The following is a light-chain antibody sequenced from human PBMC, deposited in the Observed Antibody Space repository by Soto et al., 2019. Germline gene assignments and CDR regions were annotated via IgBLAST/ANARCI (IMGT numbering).Light chain of an antibody. CDR3: QHYGTSPTWT. CDR2: GAS. J-gene: IGKJ1*01. V-gene: IGKV3-20*01. CDR1: QSISTNY. Sequence: EIVLTQSPVTLSLSPGETATLSCRASQSISTNYLAWYQQNPGQAPRPLIFGASSRASGIPGRFSGSGSGTDFTLTISRLEPEDFAVYYCQHYGTSPTWTFGQGTKVEIK.